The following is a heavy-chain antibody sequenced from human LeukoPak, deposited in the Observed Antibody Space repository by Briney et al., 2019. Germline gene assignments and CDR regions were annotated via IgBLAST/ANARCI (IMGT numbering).Heavy chain of an antibody. V-gene: IGHV3-53*01. CDR3: ARNSGWFRFDY. CDR1: GFAVSNNY. D-gene: IGHD6-19*01. J-gene: IGHJ4*02. Sequence: PGGSLRLSCAASGFAVSNNYMIWVRQAPGKGLEWVSLIYSGGSTYYSDSVRGRFATSRDNSKNTLYLQMSSLRAEDTAVYYCARNSGWFRFDYWRQGTLVTVSS. CDR2: IYSGGST.